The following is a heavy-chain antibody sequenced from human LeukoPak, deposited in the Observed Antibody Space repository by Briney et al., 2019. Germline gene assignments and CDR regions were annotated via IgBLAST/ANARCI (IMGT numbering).Heavy chain of an antibody. J-gene: IGHJ4*02. D-gene: IGHD5-12*01. Sequence: PSETLSLTCTPSGCSISTYYWSWIRQPPGKGLEWIGYIYHSGSTNYNPSLKSRVTISVDTSKNQFSLKLSSVTAADTAVYYCARGGGYASPIGYWGQGALVTVSS. CDR2: IYHSGST. V-gene: IGHV4-59*01. CDR1: GCSISTYY. CDR3: ARGGGYASPIGY.